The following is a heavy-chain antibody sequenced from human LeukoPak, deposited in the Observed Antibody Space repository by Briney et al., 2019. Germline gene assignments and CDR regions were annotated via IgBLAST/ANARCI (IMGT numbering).Heavy chain of an antibody. V-gene: IGHV1-18*01. D-gene: IGHD3-3*01. J-gene: IGHJ6*03. CDR2: ISAYNGNT. CDR3: AKAPPKEHDFWSGYYNYMDV. CDR1: GYTFTSYD. Sequence: ASVKVSCKASGYTFTSYDINWVRQATGQGLEWMGWISAYNGNTNYAQKLQGRVTMTTDTSTSTAYMELRSLRSDDTAVYYCAKAPPKEHDFWSGYYNYMDVWGKGTTVTVSS.